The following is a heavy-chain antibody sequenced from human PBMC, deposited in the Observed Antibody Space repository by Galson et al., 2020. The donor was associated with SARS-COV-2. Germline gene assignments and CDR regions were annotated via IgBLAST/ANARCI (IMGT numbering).Heavy chain of an antibody. D-gene: IGHD3-22*01. Sequence: SETLSLTCTVSGGSISSYYWSWIRQPPGKGLEWIGYIYYSGSTNYNPSLKSRVTISVDTSKNQFSLKLSSVTAADTAVYYCARDPGYDSSGYYWFDPWGQGTLVTVS. J-gene: IGHJ5*02. CDR3: ARDPGYDSSGYYWFDP. V-gene: IGHV4-59*01. CDR2: IYYSGST. CDR1: GGSISSYY.